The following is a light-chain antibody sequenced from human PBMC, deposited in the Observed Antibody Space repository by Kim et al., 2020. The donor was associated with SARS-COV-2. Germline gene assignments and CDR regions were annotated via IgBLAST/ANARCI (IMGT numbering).Light chain of an antibody. CDR2: RNN. V-gene: IGLV10-54*01. CDR1: SKNVGNQG. CDR3: STWDSSLNEWV. Sequence: QNATLTCTGNSKNVGNQGAAWLQQHQGHPPKLLSYRNNNRPSGVSERLSASRSGNTASLTITGLQPEDEADYYCSTWDSSLNEWVFGGGTKLTVL. J-gene: IGLJ3*02.